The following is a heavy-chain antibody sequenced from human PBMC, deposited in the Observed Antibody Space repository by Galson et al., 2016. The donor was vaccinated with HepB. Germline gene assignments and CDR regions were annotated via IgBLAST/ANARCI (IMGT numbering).Heavy chain of an antibody. J-gene: IGHJ4*02. D-gene: IGHD6-6*01. CDR2: ISYSGNT. CDR3: ARSYLPPRLDY. Sequence: SETLSLTCTVSGGSISSYYWSWIRQPPGKGLEWIGHISYSGNTNYSPSLKSRVTISFDTSKNQFSLKVTSMTAADTAVYYCARSYLPPRLDYWGQGTLVAVSS. CDR1: GGSISSYY. V-gene: IGHV4-59*01.